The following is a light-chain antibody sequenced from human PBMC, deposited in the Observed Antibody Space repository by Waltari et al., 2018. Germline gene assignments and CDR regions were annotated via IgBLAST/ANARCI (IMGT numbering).Light chain of an antibody. CDR3: QHYSDYPFT. CDR2: AAS. V-gene: IGKV1-6*01. CDR1: QNIYTS. Sequence: IQMTQSPSALSASVGDRVTISCRASQNIYTSLAWYQQQPGKAPKLLIYAASSLQSGVPSRFSGSGFGTDFTLTISSLQPEDSAAYYCQHYSDYPFTFGPGTKLDIK. J-gene: IGKJ3*01.